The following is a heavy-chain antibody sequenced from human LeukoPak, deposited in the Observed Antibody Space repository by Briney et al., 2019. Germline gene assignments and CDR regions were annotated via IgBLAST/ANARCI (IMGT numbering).Heavy chain of an antibody. D-gene: IGHD5-24*01. V-gene: IGHV1-46*01. CDR1: GYTFSGFY. J-gene: IGHJ5*02. CDR3: ARDNSLRDTAWWFDP. Sequence: ASVKVSCKASGYTFSGFYIYWVRQAPGQGLEWIGIINPSGDNTWYAQKFQGRVTMTRDMATSTDYLEVSSLRSEDTAVYYCARDNSLRDTAWWFDPWGQGTLVTVSS. CDR2: INPSGDNT.